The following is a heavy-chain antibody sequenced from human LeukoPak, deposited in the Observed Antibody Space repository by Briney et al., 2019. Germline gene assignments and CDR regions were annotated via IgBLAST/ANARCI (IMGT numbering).Heavy chain of an antibody. D-gene: IGHD6-6*01. CDR3: ARDLAARLSGSSRDWYSDL. Sequence: PSETLSLTCAVYGGSFSGYYWSWIRRPPGKGLEWIGKISRSGNTNYNPSLKSRVTISVDTAKNQFSLKLSSVTAADTAVYYCARDLAARLSGSSRDWYSDLWGRGTLVTVSS. V-gene: IGHV4-34*01. J-gene: IGHJ2*01. CDR2: ISRSGNT. CDR1: GGSFSGYY.